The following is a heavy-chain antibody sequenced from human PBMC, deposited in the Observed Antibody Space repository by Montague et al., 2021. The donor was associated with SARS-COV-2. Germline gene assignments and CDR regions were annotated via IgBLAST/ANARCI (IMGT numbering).Heavy chain of an antibody. V-gene: IGHV4-59*08. Sequence: SETLSLTCTVSGGSVSSYYWSWIRQSPGKGLQWLGYIYYSGSTDYNPSLKSRVAISVDTSKNQFSLKLSSVTAADTAVYYCARVPPYYYDSSGYYSGAFDIWGQGTMVTVSS. J-gene: IGHJ3*02. CDR2: IYYSGST. D-gene: IGHD3-22*01. CDR1: GGSVSSYY. CDR3: ARVPPYYYDSSGYYSGAFDI.